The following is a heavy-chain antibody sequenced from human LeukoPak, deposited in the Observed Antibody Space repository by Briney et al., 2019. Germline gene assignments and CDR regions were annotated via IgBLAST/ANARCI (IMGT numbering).Heavy chain of an antibody. V-gene: IGHV3-66*01. CDR2: IYSGGST. CDR3: ARVLNYYDSSGYYYFNDY. CDR1: GFTVSSNY. J-gene: IGHJ4*02. D-gene: IGHD3-22*01. Sequence: PGGSLRLSCAASGFTVSSNYMSWVRQAPGKGLEWGSVIYSGGSTYYADSVKGRFTISRDNSKNTLYLQMNSLRAEDTAVYYCARVLNYYDSSGYYYFNDYWGQGTLVTVSS.